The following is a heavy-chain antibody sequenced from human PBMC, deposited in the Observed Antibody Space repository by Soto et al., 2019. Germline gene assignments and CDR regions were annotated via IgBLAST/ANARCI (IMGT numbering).Heavy chain of an antibody. CDR1: GFTFSSYA. Sequence: EVQLLESGGGLVQPGGSLRLSCAASGFTFSSYAMSWVRQAPGKGLEWVSAISGSGGSTYYADSVKGRFTISRENSKNTLYLQMNSLRAEDTAVYYCAKSVGRLLPTYYYYMDVWGKGTTVTVSS. CDR3: AKSVGRLLPTYYYYMDV. CDR2: ISGSGGST. V-gene: IGHV3-23*01. D-gene: IGHD2-21*02. J-gene: IGHJ6*03.